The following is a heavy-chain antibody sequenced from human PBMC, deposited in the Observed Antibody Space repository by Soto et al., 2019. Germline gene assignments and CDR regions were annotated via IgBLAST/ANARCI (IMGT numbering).Heavy chain of an antibody. CDR2: ISTSSSNI. V-gene: IGHV3-48*01. Sequence: VQLVESGGGVVQPGRSLRLSCAASGFIFSSYSMNWVRQAPGKGLEWVSYISTSSSNIYYADSVKGRFTISRDNAKNSLSLQMNSLRAADTAVYYCARETSTGNYYMDVWGKGTTVTVSS. CDR3: ARETSTGNYYMDV. CDR1: GFIFSSYS. D-gene: IGHD2-2*01. J-gene: IGHJ6*03.